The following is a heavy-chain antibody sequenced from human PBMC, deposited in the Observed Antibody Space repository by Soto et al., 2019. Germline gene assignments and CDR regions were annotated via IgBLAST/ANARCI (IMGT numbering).Heavy chain of an antibody. D-gene: IGHD1-1*01. CDR1: GYTLTELS. CDR2: FDPEDGET. J-gene: IGHJ6*02. CDR3: ATYTSPQTGTPPYYYYYGMDV. Sequence: ASVKVSCKVSGYTLTELSMHWVRQAPGKGLEWMGGFDPEDGETIYAQKFQGRVTMTEDTSTDTAYMELSSLRSEDTAVYYCATYTSPQTGTPPYYYYYGMDVWGQGTTVTVSS. V-gene: IGHV1-24*01.